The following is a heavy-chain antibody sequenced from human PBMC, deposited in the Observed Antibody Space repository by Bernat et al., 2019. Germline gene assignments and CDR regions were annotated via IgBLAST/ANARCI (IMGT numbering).Heavy chain of an antibody. J-gene: IGHJ4*02. D-gene: IGHD6-25*01. CDR1: GDSISSYY. CDR2: IYYSGTT. CDR3: ARDPSGYGVDY. Sequence: QVQLQESVPGLVKPSETLSLTCTVSGDSISSYYWSWIRQPPGKGLEWIGYIYYSGTTHYNPSLKSRVIISVDTSKTHFSLKLTSVTAADTAVYYCARDPSGYGVDYWGQGTLVTVSS. V-gene: IGHV4-59*01.